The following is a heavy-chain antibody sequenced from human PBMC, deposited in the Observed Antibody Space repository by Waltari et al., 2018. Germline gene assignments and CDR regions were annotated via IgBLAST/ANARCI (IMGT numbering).Heavy chain of an antibody. CDR2: IYHSGST. CDR3: ARDFEGDYSYNWFDP. D-gene: IGHD4-17*01. CDR1: GYSISSGYY. J-gene: IGHJ5*02. V-gene: IGHV4-38-2*02. Sequence: QVQLQESGPGLVKPSETLSLTCTVSGYSISSGYYWGWLRRPPGKGRGWIGSIYHSGSTYYNPSLKIRVTISVDTSKNQFSLKLSSVTAADTAVYYCARDFEGDYSYNWFDPWGQGTLVTVSS.